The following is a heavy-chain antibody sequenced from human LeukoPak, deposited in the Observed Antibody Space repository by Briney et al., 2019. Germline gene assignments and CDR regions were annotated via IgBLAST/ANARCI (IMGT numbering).Heavy chain of an antibody. Sequence: GGSLRLSCAGSGFTFSSYELNWVRQAPGKGLEWVSVIYSGGSTYYADSVKGRLTISRDNSKNTLYLQMNSLRAEDTAVYYCARVYSSGWYYFDYWGQGTLVTVSS. V-gene: IGHV3-66*01. CDR3: ARVYSSGWYYFDY. D-gene: IGHD6-19*01. CDR2: IYSGGST. J-gene: IGHJ4*02. CDR1: GFTFSSYE.